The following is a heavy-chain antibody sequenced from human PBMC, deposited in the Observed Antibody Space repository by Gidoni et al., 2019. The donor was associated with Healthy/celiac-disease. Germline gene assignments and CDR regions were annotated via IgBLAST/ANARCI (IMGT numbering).Heavy chain of an antibody. CDR2: ISSSSSYT. CDR3: ARMQQLVAVDY. Sequence: QVQLVASGGGLVKPGGSLRLSCAASGFTFSDYYMSWIRQAPGKGLEWVSYISSSSSYTNYADSVKGRFTISRDNAKNALYLQMNSLRAEDTAVYYCARMQQLVAVDYWGQGTLVTVSS. J-gene: IGHJ4*02. D-gene: IGHD6-6*01. CDR1: GFTFSDYY. V-gene: IGHV3-11*06.